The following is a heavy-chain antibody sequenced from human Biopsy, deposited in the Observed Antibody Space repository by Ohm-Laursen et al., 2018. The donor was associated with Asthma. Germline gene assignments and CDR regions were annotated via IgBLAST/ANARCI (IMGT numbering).Heavy chain of an antibody. Sequence: ASVKVSCKASGYTFISYAIHWVRQAPGQRLEWMGIINPSGGSTSYAQKFQGRVTMTRDTSTSTVYMEPSSPRSEDTAVYYCARAGALIVGATMGYWGQGTLVTVSS. V-gene: IGHV1-46*01. CDR2: INPSGGST. D-gene: IGHD1-26*01. CDR3: ARAGALIVGATMGY. CDR1: GYTFISYA. J-gene: IGHJ4*02.